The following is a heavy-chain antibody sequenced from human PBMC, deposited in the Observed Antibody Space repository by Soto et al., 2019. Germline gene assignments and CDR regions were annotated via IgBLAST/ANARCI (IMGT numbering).Heavy chain of an antibody. CDR2: IKSKADGGTT. V-gene: IGHV3-15*01. J-gene: IGHJ6*02. CDR3: TTESTTKGTRQFYYFYYGLDA. D-gene: IGHD1-1*01. Sequence: PGGSLRLSCAASGISFTKAWMTWVRQAPGKGLEWVGRIKSKADGGTTDYAAPVKGRFSISRDDSESTVYLQMNSLKSEDTAVYYCTTESTTKGTRQFYYFYYGLDAWGQGTTVTVYS. CDR1: GISFTKAW.